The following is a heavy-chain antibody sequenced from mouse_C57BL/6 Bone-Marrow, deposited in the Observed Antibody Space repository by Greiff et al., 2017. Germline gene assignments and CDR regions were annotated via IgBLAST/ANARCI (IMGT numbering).Heavy chain of an antibody. CDR3: TTEGYGSSCAMDY. CDR2: IDPENGDT. Sequence: VQLQQSGAELVRPGASVKLSCTASGFNIQDDYMHWVKQRPEQGLEWIGWIDPENGDTEYASKFQGKAPITADTSSNTAYLQLSSLTSEDTAVYYCTTEGYGSSCAMDYWGQGTSVTVSS. V-gene: IGHV14-4*01. J-gene: IGHJ4*01. CDR1: GFNIQDDY. D-gene: IGHD1-1*01.